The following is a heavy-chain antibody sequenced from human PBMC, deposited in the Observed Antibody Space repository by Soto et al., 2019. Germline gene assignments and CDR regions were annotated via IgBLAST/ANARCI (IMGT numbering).Heavy chain of an antibody. D-gene: IGHD2-21*02. CDR2: ISGSGGST. CDR1: GFTFSSYA. CDR3: EKAYDCSTHEFDY. J-gene: IGHJ4*02. Sequence: GGSLRLSCAASGFTFSSYAMSWVRQAPGKGLEWVSAISGSGGSTYYADSVKGRFTISRDNSKNTLYLQMNSLRAEDTAVYYCEKAYDCSTHEFDYWGQGTLVTVSS. V-gene: IGHV3-23*01.